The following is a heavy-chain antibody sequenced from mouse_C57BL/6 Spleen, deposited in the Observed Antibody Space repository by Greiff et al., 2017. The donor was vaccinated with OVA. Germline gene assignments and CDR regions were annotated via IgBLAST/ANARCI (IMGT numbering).Heavy chain of an antibody. J-gene: IGHJ1*03. Sequence: VQLQQPGAELVKPGASGRLSSKPSGSTFTASWRHGVRRRLGKGLEWMGMINPIGGITNDNEKFKSKATLTVDKSSSTAYMQLSSLTSEDSAVYYCARGEGWLLHWYFDVWGTGTTVTVSS. CDR1: GSTFTASW. D-gene: IGHD2-3*01. CDR2: INPIGGIT. V-gene: IGHV1-64*01. CDR3: ARGEGWLLHWYFDV.